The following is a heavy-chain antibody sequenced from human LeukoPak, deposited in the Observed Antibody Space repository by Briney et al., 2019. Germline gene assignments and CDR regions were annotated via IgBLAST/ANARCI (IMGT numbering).Heavy chain of an antibody. CDR2: ISGSGGST. V-gene: IGHV3-23*01. Sequence: GGSLRLSCAASGFTFSSYAMSWVRQAPGKGLEWVSAISGSGGSTYYTDSVKGRFTISRDNSKNTLYLQMNSLRAEDTAVYYCAKDLVAGGSFNYWGQGTLVTVSS. J-gene: IGHJ4*02. CDR1: GFTFSSYA. CDR3: AKDLVAGGSFNY. D-gene: IGHD6-19*01.